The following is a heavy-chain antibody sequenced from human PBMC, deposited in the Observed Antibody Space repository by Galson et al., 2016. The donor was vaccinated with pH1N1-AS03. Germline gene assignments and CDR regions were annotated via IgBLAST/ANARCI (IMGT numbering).Heavy chain of an antibody. D-gene: IGHD6-6*01. Sequence: SVKVSCKASGYTFTSYDINWVRQATGQGLEWMGWISTYNGNTNYAQKFQGRVTMTTDTSTSTAYMELRSLRSDDTAVYYCARDYSTSSQYYYYYYMDVWGKGTTVTVFS. J-gene: IGHJ6*03. CDR1: GYTFTSYD. V-gene: IGHV1-18*01. CDR2: ISTYNGNT. CDR3: ARDYSTSSQYYYYYYMDV.